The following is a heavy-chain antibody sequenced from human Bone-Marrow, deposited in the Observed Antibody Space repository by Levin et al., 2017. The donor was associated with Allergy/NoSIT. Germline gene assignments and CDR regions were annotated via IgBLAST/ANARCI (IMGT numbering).Heavy chain of an antibody. CDR1: GFTVGNNY. CDR2: IYSGGKT. J-gene: IGHJ4*02. D-gene: IGHD3-10*01. CDR3: ARVPGVL. V-gene: IGHV3-53*01. Sequence: GGSLRLSCAASGFTVGNNYMSWVRQAPGKGLEWVSFIYSGGKTYYADSVKGRFTISRDSSKKTLYLHMNSLRVEDTAIYYCARVPGVLWGQGTLVTVSS.